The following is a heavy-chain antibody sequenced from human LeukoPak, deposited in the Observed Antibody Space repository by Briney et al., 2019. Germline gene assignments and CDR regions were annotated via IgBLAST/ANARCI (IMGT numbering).Heavy chain of an antibody. CDR1: GGSFSGYY. Sequence: PSETLSLTCAVYGGSFSGYYWSWIRQPPGKGLEWIGEINHSGSTNYNPSLKSRVTISVDTSKSQFSLKLSSVTAADTAVYYCARGHYYDSSGYYSPYGMDVWGQGTTVTVSS. CDR2: INHSGST. J-gene: IGHJ6*02. CDR3: ARGHYYDSSGYYSPYGMDV. D-gene: IGHD3-22*01. V-gene: IGHV4-34*01.